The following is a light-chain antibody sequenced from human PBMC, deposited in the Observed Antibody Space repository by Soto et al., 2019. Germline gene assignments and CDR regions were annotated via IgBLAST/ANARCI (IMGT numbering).Light chain of an antibody. J-gene: IGLJ2*01. CDR1: SSDVGGYNY. CDR2: DVS. V-gene: IGLV2-14*01. Sequence: QFVLTQPASVSGSPGQSITISCTGTSSDVGGYNYVSWYQQHPGKAPKLMIYDVSNRPSGVSNRFSGSKSGNTASLTISGLQAEDEADYYCSSYTSSSIVVLGGGTKLTVL. CDR3: SSYTSSSIVV.